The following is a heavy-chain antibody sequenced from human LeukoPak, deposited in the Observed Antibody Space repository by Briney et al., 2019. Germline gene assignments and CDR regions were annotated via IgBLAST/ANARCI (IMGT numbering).Heavy chain of an antibody. CDR3: ARLIRSSLGSDY. CDR1: GGSVSSSSYY. CDR2: IYYSGST. J-gene: IGHJ4*02. Sequence: PSETLSLTCTVSGGSVSSSSYYWGWIRQPPGKGLEWIGSIYYSGSTYYNPSLKSRVTISVDTSKNQFSLKLSSVTAADTAVYYCARLIRSSLGSDYWGQGTLVTVSS. D-gene: IGHD4-17*01. V-gene: IGHV4-39*01.